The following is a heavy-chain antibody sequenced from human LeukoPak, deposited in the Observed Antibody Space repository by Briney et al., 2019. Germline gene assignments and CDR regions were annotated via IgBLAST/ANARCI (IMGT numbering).Heavy chain of an antibody. CDR2: IYHSGST. D-gene: IGHD5-12*01. CDR1: GGSISSGGYS. Sequence: PSETLSLTCAVSGGSISSGGYSWSWIRQPPGKGLEWTGYIYHSGSTYYNPSLKSRVTISVDRSKNQFSLKLSSVTAADTAVYYCARGGYSGYESDDDAFDIWGQGTMVTVSS. J-gene: IGHJ3*02. V-gene: IGHV4-30-2*01. CDR3: ARGGYSGYESDDDAFDI.